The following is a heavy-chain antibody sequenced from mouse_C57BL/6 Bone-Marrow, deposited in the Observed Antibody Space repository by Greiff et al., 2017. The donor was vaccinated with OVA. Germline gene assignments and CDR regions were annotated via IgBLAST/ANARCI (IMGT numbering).Heavy chain of an antibody. Sequence: VQLQQSGAELVRPGASVKLSCTASGFTIKDDYMHWVKQRPEQGLEWIGWIDPENGDTEYASKFQGKATITADTSSNTAYLQLSSLTSEDTAVYYCTTETAQAYWGQGTTLTVSS. D-gene: IGHD3-2*02. V-gene: IGHV14-4*01. CDR1: GFTIKDDY. J-gene: IGHJ2*01. CDR3: TTETAQAY. CDR2: IDPENGDT.